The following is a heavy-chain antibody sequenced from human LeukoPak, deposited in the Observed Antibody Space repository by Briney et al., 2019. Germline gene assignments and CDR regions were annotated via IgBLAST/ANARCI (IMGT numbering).Heavy chain of an antibody. CDR2: IKQDGSQK. J-gene: IGHJ4*02. D-gene: IGHD3-22*01. CDR3: ARALEAGNYYDTSGYYEY. CDR1: GFTFSTYW. V-gene: IGHV3-7*01. Sequence: GGSLRLSCAASGFTFSTYWMGWVRQAPGKGPEWVANIKQDGSQKYCADSVKGRFSISRDNAKNSLYLQMISLRAEDTAVYYCARALEAGNYYDTSGYYEYWGQGTLVTVSS.